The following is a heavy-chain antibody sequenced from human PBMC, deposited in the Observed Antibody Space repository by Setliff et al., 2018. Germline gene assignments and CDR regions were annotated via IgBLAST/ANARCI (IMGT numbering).Heavy chain of an antibody. V-gene: IGHV4-61*09. J-gene: IGHJ1*01. CDR2: FHTGGAT. Sequence: SETLSLTCSVSGGSISSGGFYWSWIRQSAGRGLEWIGHFHTGGATDYNLSLKSRVTISLDSSKHQFSLRLSSVTAADAAVYFCARKSATIGEFPLYYFAKWGQGIPVTVSS. CDR1: GGSISSGGFY. D-gene: IGHD3-10*01. CDR3: ARKSATIGEFPLYYFAK.